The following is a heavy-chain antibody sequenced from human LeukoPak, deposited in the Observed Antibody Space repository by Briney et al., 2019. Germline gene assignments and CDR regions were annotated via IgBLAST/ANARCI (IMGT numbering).Heavy chain of an antibody. D-gene: IGHD3-3*01. CDR3: ARDEGSGHYDS. J-gene: IGHJ4*02. CDR1: GGSISSFY. V-gene: IGHV4-4*07. Sequence: SETLSLTCTVSGGSISSFYWNRIRQPAGKGLEWIGRLLTGGSTIYNPSLKSRVTISVDKSKNQFSLKLSSVTAADTAVYYCARDEGSGHYDSWGQGTLVTVSS. CDR2: LLTGGST.